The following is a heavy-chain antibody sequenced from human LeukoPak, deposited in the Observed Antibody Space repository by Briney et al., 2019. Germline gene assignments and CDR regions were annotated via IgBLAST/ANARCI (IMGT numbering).Heavy chain of an antibody. CDR3: ARVVNWNYPEGHYYYYYMDV. Sequence: ASVKVSCKASGYTFTSYGISWVRQAPGQGLEWMGWISAYNGNTNYAQKLQGRVTMTTDTSTSTAYMELRSLRSDDTAVYYCARVVNWNYPEGHYYYYYMDVWGKGTTVTVSS. CDR1: GYTFTSYG. V-gene: IGHV1-18*01. CDR2: ISAYNGNT. D-gene: IGHD1-7*01. J-gene: IGHJ6*03.